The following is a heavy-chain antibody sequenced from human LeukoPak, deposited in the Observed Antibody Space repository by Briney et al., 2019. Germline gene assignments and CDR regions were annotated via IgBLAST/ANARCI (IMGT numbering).Heavy chain of an antibody. V-gene: IGHV3-11*06. D-gene: IGHD6-13*01. CDR2: ISSSSSYI. CDR3: AHTTIVRYSSSWYSDAFDI. CDR1: GFTFSDYY. Sequence: GGSLRLSCAASGFTFSDYYMRWIRQAPGKGLEWVSSISSSSSYIYCADSVKGRFTISRDNAKNSLYLQMNSLRAEDTAVYYCAHTTIVRYSSSWYSDAFDIWGQGTMVTVSS. J-gene: IGHJ3*02.